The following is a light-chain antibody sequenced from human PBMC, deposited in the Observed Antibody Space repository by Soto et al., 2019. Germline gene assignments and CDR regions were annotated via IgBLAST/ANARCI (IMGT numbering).Light chain of an antibody. Sequence: GARVIITCRASQSISSWLAWYQQKPGKAPNLLIYKASTLKSGVPSRFSGSGSGTEFTLTISSLQPDDFATYYCQQYDNASWTFGQGTKVEIK. CDR1: QSISSW. CDR2: KAS. CDR3: QQYDNASWT. J-gene: IGKJ1*01. V-gene: IGKV1-5*03.